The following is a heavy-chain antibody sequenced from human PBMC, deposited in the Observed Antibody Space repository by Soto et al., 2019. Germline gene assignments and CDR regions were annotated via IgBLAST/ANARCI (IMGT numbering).Heavy chain of an antibody. CDR1: GFTFSSYG. Sequence: PGGSLRLSCAASGFTFSSYGMHWVRQAPGKGLEWVAVIWYDGSNKYYADSVKGRFTISRDNSKNTLYLQMNSLRAEDTAVYYCARELPPPPSGYYYYGMDVWGQGTTVTVSS. CDR3: ARELPPPPSGYYYYGMDV. D-gene: IGHD2-15*01. CDR2: IWYDGSNK. V-gene: IGHV3-33*01. J-gene: IGHJ6*02.